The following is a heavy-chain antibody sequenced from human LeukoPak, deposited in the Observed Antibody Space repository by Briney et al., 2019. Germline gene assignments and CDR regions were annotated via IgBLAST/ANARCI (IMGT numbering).Heavy chain of an antibody. D-gene: IGHD6-13*01. CDR3: ARSPAAGNWFDP. CDR1: GSSFSSYW. Sequence: GGSLRLSCAASGSSFSSYWMHWVRQAPGKGLVWVSRINSDGSSTSYADSVKGRFTISRDNAKNTLYLQMNNLRAEDTAVYYCARSPAAGNWFDPWGQGTLVTVSS. V-gene: IGHV3-74*01. J-gene: IGHJ5*02. CDR2: INSDGSST.